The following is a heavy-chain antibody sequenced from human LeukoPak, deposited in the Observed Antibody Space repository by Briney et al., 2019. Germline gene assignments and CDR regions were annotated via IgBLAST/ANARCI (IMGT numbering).Heavy chain of an antibody. D-gene: IGHD1-14*01. CDR1: GGSISSGGYY. CDR2: IYYSGST. V-gene: IGHV4-31*03. Sequence: SETLSLTCTVSGGSISSGGYYWSWIRQHPGKGLEWIGYIYYSGSTYYNPSLKSRVTISVDTSKNQSSLKLSSVTAADTAVYYCARESSSPEPNWFDPWGQGTLVTVSS. J-gene: IGHJ5*02. CDR3: ARESSSPEPNWFDP.